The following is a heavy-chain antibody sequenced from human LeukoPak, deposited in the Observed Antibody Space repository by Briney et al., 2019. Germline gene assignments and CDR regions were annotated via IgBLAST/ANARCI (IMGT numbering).Heavy chain of an antibody. V-gene: IGHV4-38-2*02. Sequence: SETLSLTCTVSGYSISSGYYWGGSRRPPGKGLEGIGSIYHSGSTYYNPSLKSRVTISVDTSKNKFSLKLSSVTAADTAVYYCARSSIRGPYYFDYWGQGTLVTVSS. CDR3: ARSSIRGPYYFDY. CDR1: GYSISSGYY. J-gene: IGHJ4*02. D-gene: IGHD2-21*01. CDR2: IYHSGST.